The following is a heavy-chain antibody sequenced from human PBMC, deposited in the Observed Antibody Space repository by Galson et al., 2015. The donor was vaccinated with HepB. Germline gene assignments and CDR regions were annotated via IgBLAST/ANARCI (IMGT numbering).Heavy chain of an antibody. CDR2: LSYDGSNK. Sequence: SLRLSCAASGFTFSSYSLHWVRQAPGKGLLWVAVLSYDGSNKYYADSVRGRFTISRDNSKNTLYLQMNSLRAEDTAVYYCARDVGDYFDYWGQGTLVTVSS. D-gene: IGHD4-17*01. J-gene: IGHJ4*02. CDR3: ARDVGDYFDY. V-gene: IGHV3-30*04. CDR1: GFTFSSYS.